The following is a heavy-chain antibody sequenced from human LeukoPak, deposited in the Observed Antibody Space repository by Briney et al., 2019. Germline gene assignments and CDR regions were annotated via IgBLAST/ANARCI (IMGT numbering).Heavy chain of an antibody. D-gene: IGHD6-6*01. Sequence: GGSLRLSCAASGFTFSSYSMNWVRQAPGKGLEWVSSISSSSSYIYYADSVKGRFTIYRDNAKNSLYLQINSLRAEYTAVYYCARDSDSSSSSDYWGQGTLVTVSS. CDR2: ISSSSSYI. J-gene: IGHJ4*02. CDR1: GFTFSSYS. V-gene: IGHV3-21*01. CDR3: ARDSDSSSSSDY.